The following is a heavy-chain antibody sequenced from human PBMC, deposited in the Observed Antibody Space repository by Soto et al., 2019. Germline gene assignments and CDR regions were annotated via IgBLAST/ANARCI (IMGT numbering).Heavy chain of an antibody. Sequence: GGSLRLSCAASGFTFSDHYMSWIRQAPGKGLEWVSFISGSGTTIYYADSVRGRFTISRDNAKNSLYLQMNNLRAEDTAVYYCAGDKADNYGYLEFHYWGQGTLVTVSS. CDR2: ISGSGTTI. CDR1: GFTFSDHY. D-gene: IGHD5-18*01. V-gene: IGHV3-11*01. J-gene: IGHJ4*02. CDR3: AGDKADNYGYLEFHY.